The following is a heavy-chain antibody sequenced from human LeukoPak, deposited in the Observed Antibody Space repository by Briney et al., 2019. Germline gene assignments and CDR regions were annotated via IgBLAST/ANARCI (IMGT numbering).Heavy chain of an antibody. CDR3: ARGGPHYLARLDPFDF. V-gene: IGHV4-59*12. J-gene: IGHJ4*02. Sequence: PSETLSLTCTVSGGSMTSYYWTWIRQPPGKGLEWIGYIYHNGDTNYNPSLKSRVTISVDTSKNQFPLKVNSVTAADTAVYYCARGGPHYLARLDPFDFWGQGTLVTVSS. CDR1: GGSMTSYY. CDR2: IYHNGDT. D-gene: IGHD6-25*01.